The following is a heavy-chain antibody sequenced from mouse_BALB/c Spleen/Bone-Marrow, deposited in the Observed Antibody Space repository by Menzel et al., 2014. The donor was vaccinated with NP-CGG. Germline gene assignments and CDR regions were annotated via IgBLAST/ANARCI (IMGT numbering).Heavy chain of an antibody. CDR1: GYTFTSYW. J-gene: IGHJ4*01. CDR2: IDPSDSYT. CDR3: ARWLLRYYAMDD. D-gene: IGHD2-3*01. V-gene: IGHV1-69*02. Sequence: FQLQQSGAELVKPGASVKLSCKASGYTFTSYWMHWVKQRPGQGLEWIGEIDPSDSYTNYNQKFKGKATLTVDKSSSTAYMQLSSLTSEDSAVYFCARWLLRYYAMDDWGQGTSVTVSS.